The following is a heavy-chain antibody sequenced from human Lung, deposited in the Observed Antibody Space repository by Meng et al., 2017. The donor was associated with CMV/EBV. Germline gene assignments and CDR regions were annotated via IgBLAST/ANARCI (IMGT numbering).Heavy chain of an antibody. D-gene: IGHD2-2*01. J-gene: IGHJ6*02. CDR3: ASLGYCSSTSCPFYYYYGMDV. CDR1: GGTFSSYA. V-gene: IGHV1-69*10. CDR2: IIPILGIA. Sequence: VKXSCKXXGGTFSSYAISWVRQAPGQGLEWMGGIIPILGIANYAQKFQGRVTITADKSTSTAYMELSSLRSEDTAVYYCASLGYCSSTSCPFYYYYGMDVWGQGTXVTVSS.